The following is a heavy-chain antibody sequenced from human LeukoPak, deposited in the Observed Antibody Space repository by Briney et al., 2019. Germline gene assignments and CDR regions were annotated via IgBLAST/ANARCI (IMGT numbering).Heavy chain of an antibody. Sequence: GGSLRLSCAASGFTFSSYAMHWVRQAPGKGLEWVAVISYDGSNKYYADSVKGRFTISRDNSKNTLYLQMNSLRAEDTAVYYCARGAGGGDLDYWGQGTLVTVSS. D-gene: IGHD4-17*01. CDR2: ISYDGSNK. CDR3: ARGAGGGDLDY. CDR1: GFTFSSYA. V-gene: IGHV3-30*04. J-gene: IGHJ4*02.